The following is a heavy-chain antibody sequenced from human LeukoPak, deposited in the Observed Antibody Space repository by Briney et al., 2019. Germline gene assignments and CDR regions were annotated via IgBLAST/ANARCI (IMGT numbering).Heavy chain of an antibody. D-gene: IGHD1-26*01. CDR1: GASISGGTYY. V-gene: IGHV4-39*01. Sequence: SETMSLTCSGSGASISGGTYYWGWIRQPPGKGLEWIGSIYYTGSTYDNPSLKSRVTISLYTSKKQFSLKLSSVTAADTAVYYCARRGGSGRAFDYWGQGTLVTVSS. J-gene: IGHJ4*02. CDR3: ARRGGSGRAFDY. CDR2: IYYTGST.